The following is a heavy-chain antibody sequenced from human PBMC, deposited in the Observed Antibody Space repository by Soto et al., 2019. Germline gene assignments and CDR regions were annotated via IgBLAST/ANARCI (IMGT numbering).Heavy chain of an antibody. Sequence: QVQLQQWGAGLLKPSETLYLTCDVYGGSFSGYCWSWIRQPPGQGLEWMGEINHSGSTNYNPSLNRRGTISVDTSKTKSALKLSWVIAADAAVDYCASVDTAMVSYWDFDLWGRGTLVTVSS. CDR2: INHSGST. CDR1: GGSFSGYC. D-gene: IGHD5-18*01. V-gene: IGHV4-34*01. CDR3: ASVDTAMVSYWDFDL. J-gene: IGHJ2*01.